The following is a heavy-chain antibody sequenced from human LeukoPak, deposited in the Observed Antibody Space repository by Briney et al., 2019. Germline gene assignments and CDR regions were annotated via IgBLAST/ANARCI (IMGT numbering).Heavy chain of an antibody. D-gene: IGHD3-10*01. CDR1: GYTFTGYY. Sequence: ASVKVSCKASGYTFTGYYMHWVRQAPGQGLEWMGWISAYNGNTNYAQKLQGRVTMTTDTSTSTAYMELRSLRSDDTAVYYCARVMVRGKYNWFDPWGQGTLVTVSS. V-gene: IGHV1-18*04. CDR2: ISAYNGNT. J-gene: IGHJ5*02. CDR3: ARVMVRGKYNWFDP.